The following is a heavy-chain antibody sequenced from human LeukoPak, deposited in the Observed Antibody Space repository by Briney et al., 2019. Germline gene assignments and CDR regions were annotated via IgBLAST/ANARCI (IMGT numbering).Heavy chain of an antibody. Sequence: SETLSLTCTVSGGSISSHYWSWIRQPPGKGLEWIGYIYYSGSTNYNPSLKSRVTISVDTSKNQFSLKLSSVTAADTAVYYCARVVGSRTSQALDYWGQGTLVTVSS. V-gene: IGHV4-59*11. CDR3: ARVVGSRTSQALDY. CDR2: IYYSGST. J-gene: IGHJ4*02. D-gene: IGHD2-2*01. CDR1: GGSISSHY.